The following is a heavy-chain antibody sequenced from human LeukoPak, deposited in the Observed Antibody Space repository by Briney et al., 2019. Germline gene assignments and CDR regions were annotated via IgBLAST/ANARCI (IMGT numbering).Heavy chain of an antibody. CDR2: IYSGGST. D-gene: IGHD3-10*01. V-gene: IGHV3-53*01. CDR1: GFTVSSNY. J-gene: IGHJ6*03. Sequence: GGSLRLSCAASGFTVSSNYMSWVRQAPGKGLEWVSVIYSGGSTYYADSVKGRFTISRDNSKNTLYLQMNSLRAEDTAVYYCARVVSSGSYGYYYYYYYTDVWGKGTTVTISS. CDR3: ARVVSSGSYGYYYYYYYTDV.